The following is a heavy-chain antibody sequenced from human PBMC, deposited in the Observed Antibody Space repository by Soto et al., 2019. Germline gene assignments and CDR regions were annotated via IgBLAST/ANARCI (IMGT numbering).Heavy chain of an antibody. Sequence: GGSLILSCAASGFTFSSYAMSWVRQAPGKGLEWVSAISGSGSNKYYADSVKGRFTISRDNSKNTLYLQMNSLRAEDTAVYYCAKVLVPAAPYFILYYYYGMDVWGQGTTVTVSS. CDR3: AKVLVPAAPYFILYYYYGMDV. CDR2: ISGSGSNK. D-gene: IGHD2-2*01. CDR1: GFTFSSYA. V-gene: IGHV3-23*01. J-gene: IGHJ6*02.